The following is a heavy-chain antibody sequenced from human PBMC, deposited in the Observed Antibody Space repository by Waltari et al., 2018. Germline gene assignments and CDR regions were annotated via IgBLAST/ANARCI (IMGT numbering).Heavy chain of an antibody. Sequence: QVQLQQWGAGPLKTSETLSLTCAVYGGSFSGFFWIWIRQPPGKGLEWIGDINHRGSTNYNPSLKSRVTISLVTSKKHFSLKLNSVTAADTAVYYCARGRRWQEFSSWGQGTLVTVSS. J-gene: IGHJ5*02. CDR1: GGSFSGFF. CDR3: ARGRRWQEFSS. D-gene: IGHD3-3*01. CDR2: INHRGST. V-gene: IGHV4-34*01.